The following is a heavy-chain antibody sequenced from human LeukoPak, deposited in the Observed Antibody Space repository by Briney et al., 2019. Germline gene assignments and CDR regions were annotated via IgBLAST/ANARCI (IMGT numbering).Heavy chain of an antibody. Sequence: GGSLRHSCEGSGLPLRTYWMTWVRQTTGRGLERVANIKQDGREKSYVDSVKGRFTSSRDNAQNSLYLQMNSLRAEDTAVYYCARPRDSGWSKTWDYWGQGTLVTVSS. CDR2: IKQDGREK. CDR1: GLPLRTYW. D-gene: IGHD6-13*01. V-gene: IGHV3-7*03. CDR3: ARPRDSGWSKTWDY. J-gene: IGHJ4*02.